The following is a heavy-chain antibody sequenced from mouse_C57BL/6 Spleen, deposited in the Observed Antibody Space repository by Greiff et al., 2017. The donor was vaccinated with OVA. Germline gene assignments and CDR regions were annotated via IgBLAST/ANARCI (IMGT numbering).Heavy chain of an antibody. V-gene: IGHV1-82*01. CDR2: IYPGDGDT. Sequence: VHLQQSGPELVKPGASVKISCKASGYAFSSSWMNWVKQRPGKGLEWIGRIYPGDGDTNYNGKFKGKATLTADKSSSTAYMQLSSLTSEDSAVYSGARSDLLYYLDYWGQGTTLTVSS. J-gene: IGHJ2*01. CDR3: ARSDLLYYLDY. CDR1: GYAFSSSW.